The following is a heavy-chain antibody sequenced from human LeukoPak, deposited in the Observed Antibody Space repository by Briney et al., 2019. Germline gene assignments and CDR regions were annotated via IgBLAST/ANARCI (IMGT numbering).Heavy chain of an antibody. CDR1: GGSISGYY. Sequence: SETLSLTCSVSGGSISGYYWSWIRQPAGKGLECIGRISSSGSTNYNPSLKSRVTMSVDTSKNQFFLKLSSVTAADTAVYYCARGVTRGYIYGDWGQGTLVTVSS. D-gene: IGHD5-18*01. J-gene: IGHJ4*02. V-gene: IGHV4-4*07. CDR2: ISSSGST. CDR3: ARGVTRGYIYGD.